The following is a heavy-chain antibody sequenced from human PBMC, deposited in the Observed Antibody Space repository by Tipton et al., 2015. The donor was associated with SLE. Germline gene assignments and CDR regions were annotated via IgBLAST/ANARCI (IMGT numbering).Heavy chain of an antibody. Sequence: TLSLTCTVSGGSISSYYWSWIRQPPGKGLEWIGYIYTSGSTNHNPSLKSRVTISVDTSKNQFSLKLSSVTAADTAVYYCARYDYYDSIRTAFDIWGQGTMVTVSS. CDR2: IYTSGST. V-gene: IGHV4-4*08. CDR1: GGSISSYY. D-gene: IGHD3-22*01. J-gene: IGHJ3*02. CDR3: ARYDYYDSIRTAFDI.